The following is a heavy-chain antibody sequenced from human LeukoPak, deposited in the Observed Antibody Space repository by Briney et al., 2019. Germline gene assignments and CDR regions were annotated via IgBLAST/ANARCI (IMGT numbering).Heavy chain of an antibody. Sequence: ASVKVSCKASGYTFTSYDVNWVRQATGQGLEWMGWMSPDSGKTGYAQKFQGRVTMTRNTSISTAYLDRSSLTSEDTAVYYCARVSMRVRGARRFDPWGQGTLVTVSS. V-gene: IGHV1-8*01. CDR1: GYTFTSYD. CDR3: ARVSMRVRGARRFDP. CDR2: MSPDSGKT. J-gene: IGHJ5*02. D-gene: IGHD3-10*01.